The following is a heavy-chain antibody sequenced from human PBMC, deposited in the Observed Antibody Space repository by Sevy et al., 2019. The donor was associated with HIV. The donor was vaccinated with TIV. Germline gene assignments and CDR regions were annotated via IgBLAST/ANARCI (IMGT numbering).Heavy chain of an antibody. CDR2: IRYDGSNK. V-gene: IGHV3-30*02. Sequence: GGSLRLSCAASGFTFSSYGMHWVRQAPGKGLEWVAFIRYDGSNKYYADSVKGRFTISRDKSKNTLYLQMNSLRAEDTAVYYCAKDEGTATPWYFDLWGRGTLVTVSS. D-gene: IGHD5-18*01. CDR3: AKDEGTATPWYFDL. CDR1: GFTFSSYG. J-gene: IGHJ2*01.